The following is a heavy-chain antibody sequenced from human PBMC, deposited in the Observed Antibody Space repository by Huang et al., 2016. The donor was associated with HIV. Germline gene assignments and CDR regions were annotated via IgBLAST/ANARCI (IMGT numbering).Heavy chain of an antibody. CDR1: TFTFGAYW. J-gene: IGHJ6*02. V-gene: IGHV3-7*01. CDR2: IKQDETEK. Sequence: VESGGRSVQPGGSIRLSCVGSTFTFGAYWMSWVRQPQGKGLEWVANIKQDETEKYYVDCVKGRFNISRDNAKKVLFLEMDALRVEDTAIYFCATKTAGMDIWGQGTTVIVSS. CDR3: ATKTAGMDI.